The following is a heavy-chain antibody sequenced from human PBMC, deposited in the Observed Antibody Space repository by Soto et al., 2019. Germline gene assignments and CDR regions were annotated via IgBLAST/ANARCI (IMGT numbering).Heavy chain of an antibody. Sequence: ASVKVSCKASGCTFTGYYMHWVRQAPGQGLEWMGWINPNSGGTNYAQKFQGRVTMTRDTSISTAYMELSRLRSDDTAVYYCARVAHNSDSSGYYPYLWGHGTLVTVSS. J-gene: IGHJ5*02. CDR3: ARVAHNSDSSGYYPYL. CDR2: INPNSGGT. D-gene: IGHD3-22*01. V-gene: IGHV1-2*02. CDR1: GCTFTGYY.